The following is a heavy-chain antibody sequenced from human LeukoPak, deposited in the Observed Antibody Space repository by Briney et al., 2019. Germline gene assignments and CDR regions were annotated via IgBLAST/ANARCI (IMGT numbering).Heavy chain of an antibody. D-gene: IGHD6-13*01. CDR2: IFYTGST. J-gene: IGHJ4*02. CDR1: GGSISSGGDY. Sequence: PSETLSLTCTVSGGSISSGGDYWSWIRQYPGKGLEWIGYIFYTGSTYYNPSLESRVTISVDTSKNQFSLKLNSVTAADTAVYYCASSAPGYSDYWGQGTLATVSS. CDR3: ASSAPGYSDY. V-gene: IGHV4-31*03.